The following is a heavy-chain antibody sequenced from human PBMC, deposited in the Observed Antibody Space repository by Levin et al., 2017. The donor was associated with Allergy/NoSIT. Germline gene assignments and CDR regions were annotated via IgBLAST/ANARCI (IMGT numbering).Heavy chain of an antibody. V-gene: IGHV3-33*08. CDR2: IWYNGDNK. CDR3: ARANRNWDYVENGPNFDY. Sequence: GESLKISCAASGFIFSDYGMHWVRQAPGKGLDWVAVIWYNGDNKFYAGSVKGRFTISRDNSQNTLYLQMNSLRAEDTAVYYCARANRNWDYVENGPNFDYWGQGTLVTVSS. D-gene: IGHD1-7*01. J-gene: IGHJ4*02. CDR1: GFIFSDYG.